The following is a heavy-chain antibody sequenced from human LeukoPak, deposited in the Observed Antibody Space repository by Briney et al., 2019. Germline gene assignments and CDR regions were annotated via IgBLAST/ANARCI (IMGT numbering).Heavy chain of an antibody. CDR3: ARGSRRNYYGSGRIFGAFDI. CDR2: INHSGST. J-gene: IGHJ3*02. V-gene: IGHV4-34*01. Sequence: SETLSLTCAVYGGSFSGYYWSWIRQPPGKGLEWIGEINHSGSTNYNPSLKSRVTISVDTSKNQFSLKLSSVTAADTAVYYGARGSRRNYYGSGRIFGAFDIWGQGTMVTVSS. D-gene: IGHD3-10*01. CDR1: GGSFSGYY.